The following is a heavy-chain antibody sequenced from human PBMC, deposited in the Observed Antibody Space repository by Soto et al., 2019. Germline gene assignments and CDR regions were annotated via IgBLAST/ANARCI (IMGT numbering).Heavy chain of an antibody. CDR2: ISSSSSFK. CDR1: GFTFSSYS. CDR3: ARGTMYYDILTDWFDP. Sequence: ESGGGLVKPGGSLRLSCAASGFTFSSYSMNWVRQAPGKGLEWVSSISSSSSFKYYADSVKGRFTISRDNAKNSLYLQMNSLRAEDTAVYYCARGTMYYDILTDWFDPWGQGTLVTVSS. J-gene: IGHJ5*02. D-gene: IGHD3-9*01. V-gene: IGHV3-21*01.